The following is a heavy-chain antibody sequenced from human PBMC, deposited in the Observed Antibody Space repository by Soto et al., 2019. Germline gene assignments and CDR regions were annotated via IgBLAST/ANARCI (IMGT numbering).Heavy chain of an antibody. D-gene: IGHD6-25*01. J-gene: IGHJ4*02. Sequence: EVQLLESGGGLVQPGGSLRLSCAASGFTFSSYAMSWVRQAPGKGLEWVSAISGTGGTTYYADSVKGRFTISRDNSSNTMHLQMNSLRAEDTAIYYCAKFFVETGGSSGWPWSFHFWGQGTLVTVSS. CDR2: ISGTGGTT. V-gene: IGHV3-23*01. CDR1: GFTFSSYA. CDR3: AKFFVETGGSSGWPWSFHF.